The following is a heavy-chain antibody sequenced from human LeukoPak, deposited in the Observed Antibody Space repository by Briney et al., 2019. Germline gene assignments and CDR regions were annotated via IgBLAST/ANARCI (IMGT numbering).Heavy chain of an antibody. Sequence: SETLSLTCTVSGGSISGYYWSWIRQPPGKGLEWIGEINHSGSTNYNPSLKSRVTISVDTSKNQFSLKLSSVTAADTAVYYCARGPHFDYWGQGTLVTVSS. J-gene: IGHJ4*02. V-gene: IGHV4-34*01. CDR3: ARGPHFDY. CDR1: GGSISGYY. CDR2: INHSGST.